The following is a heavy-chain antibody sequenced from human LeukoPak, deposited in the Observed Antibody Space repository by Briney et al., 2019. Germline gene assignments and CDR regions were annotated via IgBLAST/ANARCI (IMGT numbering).Heavy chain of an antibody. J-gene: IGHJ2*01. CDR1: GYTFINHG. V-gene: IGHV1-18*04. D-gene: IGHD5-12*01. CDR2: ISGYNGNT. CDR3: ARLSTNSRVGGYDPQWYFDL. Sequence: EASVKVSCKASGYTFINHGFSWVRQAPGQGLEWMGWISGYNGNTNYLQRFQGRVTMTTDTSTNTVYMELRSLRSDDTAVYYCARLSTNSRVGGYDPQWYFDLWGRGTLVTVSS.